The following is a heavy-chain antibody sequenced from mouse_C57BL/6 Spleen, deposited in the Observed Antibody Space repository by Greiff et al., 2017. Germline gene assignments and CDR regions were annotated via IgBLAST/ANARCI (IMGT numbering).Heavy chain of an antibody. V-gene: IGHV5-17*01. CDR2: INSGSSTI. J-gene: IGHJ1*03. CDR3: ARELRLQYFDV. Sequence: EVQRVESGGGLVKPGGSLKLSCAASGFTFSDYGMHWVRQAPEKGLEWVAYINSGSSTIYYADTVKGRFTLSRDNAKNTLFLQMTSLRSEDTAMYYCARELRLQYFDVWGTGTTVTVSS. CDR1: GFTFSDYG. D-gene: IGHD3-2*02.